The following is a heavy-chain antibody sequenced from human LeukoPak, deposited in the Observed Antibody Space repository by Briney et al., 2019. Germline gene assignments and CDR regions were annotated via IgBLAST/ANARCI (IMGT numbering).Heavy chain of an antibody. V-gene: IGHV4-59*01. D-gene: IGHD3-16*01. CDR3: ARDSWPGRGSRFDP. Sequence: SETLSLTCTVSGVSISSYYWSWIRQPPGKGLEWIGYIYYSGSTNYNPSLKSRVTISVDTSKNQFSLKLSSVTAAATAVYYCARDSWPGRGSRFDPWGQGTLVTVSS. CDR2: IYYSGST. CDR1: GVSISSYY. J-gene: IGHJ5*02.